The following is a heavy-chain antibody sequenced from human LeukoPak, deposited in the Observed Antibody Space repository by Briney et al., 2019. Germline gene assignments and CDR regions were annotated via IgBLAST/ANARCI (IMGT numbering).Heavy chain of an antibody. D-gene: IGHD4-17*01. CDR3: AKAQLRVTTGIDN. CDR2: ISSSAGNT. V-gene: IGHV3-23*01. CDR1: GFTFSSYA. Sequence: PGGSLRLSCVASGFTFSSYAISWVRQAPGKGLEWVSGISSSAGNTSYADSVKGRFTISRDNSKNTLYLQMNSLRVEDTAVYYCAKAQLRVTTGIDNWGQGTLITVSS. J-gene: IGHJ4*02.